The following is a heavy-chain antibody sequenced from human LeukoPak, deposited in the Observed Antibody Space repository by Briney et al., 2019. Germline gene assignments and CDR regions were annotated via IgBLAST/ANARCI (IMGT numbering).Heavy chain of an antibody. CDR3: ARAAMVRGVKHGNWIDP. CDR1: GGSISSYY. J-gene: IGHJ5*02. CDR2: IYYSGST. Sequence: PSETLSLTCTVSGGSISSYYWSWIRQPPGKGVEWIGYIYYSGSTNYNPSLKSRVTISVDTSKNQFSLKLSSVTAADTAVYYCARAAMVRGVKHGNWIDPWGQGTLVTVSS. D-gene: IGHD3-10*01. V-gene: IGHV4-59*01.